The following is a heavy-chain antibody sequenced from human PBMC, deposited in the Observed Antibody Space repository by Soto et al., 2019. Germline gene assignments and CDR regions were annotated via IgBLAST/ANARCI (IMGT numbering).Heavy chain of an antibody. CDR1: GFTFSSYA. Sequence: EVQLLESGGGLVQPGGSLRLSCAASGFTFSSYAMSWVRQAPGKGLEWVSAISGSGGSTYYADSVKGRFTIARDNSKNTLYLQMNSLRAEDTAVYYCAKDPDDSSSQFDYWGQGTLVTVSS. J-gene: IGHJ4*02. V-gene: IGHV3-23*01. D-gene: IGHD6-6*01. CDR2: ISGSGGST. CDR3: AKDPDDSSSQFDY.